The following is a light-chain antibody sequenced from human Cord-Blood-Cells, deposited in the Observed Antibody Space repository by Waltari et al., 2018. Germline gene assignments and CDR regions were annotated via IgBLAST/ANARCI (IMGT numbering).Light chain of an antibody. CDR3: QQYYSTRT. J-gene: IGKJ1*01. CDR1: QSVLYSSNNKNY. CDR2: WAS. Sequence: MTQSPDSLAVSLGERATINCKSSQSVLYSSNNKNYLAWYQQKPGQPPKLLIYWASTRESGVPDRFSGSGSGTDFTLTISSLQAEDVAVYYCQQYYSTRTFGQGTKVEIK. V-gene: IGKV4-1*01.